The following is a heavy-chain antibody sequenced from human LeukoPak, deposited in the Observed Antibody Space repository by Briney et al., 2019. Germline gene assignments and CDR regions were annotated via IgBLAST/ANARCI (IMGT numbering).Heavy chain of an antibody. V-gene: IGHV3-23*01. CDR2: ISVSGGST. D-gene: IGHD2-2*01. CDR3: AKSPGGVVSTSFDN. CDR1: GFTFSTYA. J-gene: IGHJ4*02. Sequence: GGSLRLSCAASGFTFSTYAMSWVRQAPRKGLERVSVISVSGGSTYYADSVKGRFTISRDNSKNTLYLQMNSLRAEDTAVYYCAKSPGGVVSTSFDNWGQGTLVTVSS.